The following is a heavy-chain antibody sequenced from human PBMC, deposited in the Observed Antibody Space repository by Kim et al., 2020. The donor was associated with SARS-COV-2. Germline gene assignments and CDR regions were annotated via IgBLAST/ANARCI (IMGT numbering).Heavy chain of an antibody. J-gene: IGHJ4*02. CDR2: IYHSGST. CDR1: GGSISSTFYF. D-gene: IGHD3-10*01. Sequence: SETLSLTCTVSGGSISSTFYFWSWIRQPPGKGLEWIGTIYHSGSTDYHPSLKNRVTISLDTSKNDFSLRLTSVTAADTAVYYCARRTVYGSTTTDSWGQGTLVTVST. V-gene: IGHV4-39*01. CDR3: ARRTVYGSTTTDS.